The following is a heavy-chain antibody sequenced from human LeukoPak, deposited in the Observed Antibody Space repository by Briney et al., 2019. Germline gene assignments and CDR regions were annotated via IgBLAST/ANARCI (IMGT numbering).Heavy chain of an antibody. D-gene: IGHD3-16*01. J-gene: IGHJ5*02. CDR2: MNPNSGNT. V-gene: IGHV1-8*03. CDR1: GSAVTTYN. Sequence: ASVKVSCKASGSAVTTYNITWVRQATGQGLEWMGWMNPNSGNTGYAQKFQGRVTITRNTSISPAYLELSSLGSEDTVVYYLARAPLSVGVLGGKGFDLWGQGTLVTVSS. CDR3: ARAPLSVGVLGGKGFDL.